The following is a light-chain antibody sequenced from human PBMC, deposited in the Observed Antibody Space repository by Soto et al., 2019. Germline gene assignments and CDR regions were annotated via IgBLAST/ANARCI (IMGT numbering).Light chain of an antibody. CDR1: QSVSSSS. CDR2: DAS. CDR3: QQYGGSPRT. J-gene: IGKJ1*01. V-gene: IGKV3-20*01. Sequence: EIVLTQSPCTLSLSPGERATLSCRASQSVSSSSLAWYQQKRGQAPRLLIHDASSRATGIPDRFSGSGSGTDFTLTISRLEHEDFAVYYCQQYGGSPRTFGQGTKVDIK.